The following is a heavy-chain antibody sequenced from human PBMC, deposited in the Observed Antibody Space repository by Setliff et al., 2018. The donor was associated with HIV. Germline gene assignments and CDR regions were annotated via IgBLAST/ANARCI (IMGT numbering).Heavy chain of an antibody. V-gene: IGHV3-9*01. CDR1: GFTFDDYA. CDR3: ARASRGGYYDSSAYAY. CDR2: ISWNSGSI. J-gene: IGHJ4*02. Sequence: GGSLRLSCAASGFTFDDYAMHWVRQAPGKGLEWVSGISWNSGSIGYADSVKGRFTISRDNAKNSLYLQMNSLRAEDTAVYYCARASRGGYYDSSAYAYWGQGTLVTVSS. D-gene: IGHD3-22*01.